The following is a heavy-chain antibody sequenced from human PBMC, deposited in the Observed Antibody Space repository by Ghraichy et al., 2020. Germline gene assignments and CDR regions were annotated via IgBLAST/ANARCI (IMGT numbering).Heavy chain of an antibody. Sequence: ASVKVSCKVSGYTLTELSMHWVRQAPGKGLEWMGGFDPEDGETIYAQKFQGRVTMTEDTSTDTAYMELSSLRSEDTAVYYCATDHQGYCSGGSCYPGGYWGQRTLVTVAS. D-gene: IGHD2-15*01. V-gene: IGHV1-24*01. CDR1: GYTLTELS. CDR2: FDPEDGET. CDR3: ATDHQGYCSGGSCYPGGY. J-gene: IGHJ4*02.